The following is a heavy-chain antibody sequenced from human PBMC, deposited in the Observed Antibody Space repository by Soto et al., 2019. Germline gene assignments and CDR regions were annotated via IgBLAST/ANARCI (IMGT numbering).Heavy chain of an antibody. D-gene: IGHD2-15*01. Sequence: QVQLVESGGGLVKPGGSLRLSCAASGFTFSDYYMSWIRQAPGKGLEWVSYISSSGSTIYYADSVKGRFTISRDNAKNYLYLQMNSLRAEDKAVYYGGGDYCSGGSCYSGGDYWGQGTLVTVSS. CDR3: GGDYCSGGSCYSGGDY. J-gene: IGHJ4*02. CDR2: ISSSGSTI. V-gene: IGHV3-11*01. CDR1: GFTFSDYY.